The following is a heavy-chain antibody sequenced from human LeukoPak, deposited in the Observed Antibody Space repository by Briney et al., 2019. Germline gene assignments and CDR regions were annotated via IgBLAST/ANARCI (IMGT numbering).Heavy chain of an antibody. CDR1: GYTFTSYG. V-gene: IGHV1-18*01. J-gene: IGHJ4*02. Sequence: ASVKVSCKASGYTFTSYGISWVRQAPGRGLEWMGWISVYNGNTNYAQKLQGRVTMTTDPSTSTAYMELRSLRSDDTAVYYCARDRRVTMVRGAPLDYWGQGTLVTVSS. CDR3: ARDRRVTMVRGAPLDY. D-gene: IGHD3-10*01. CDR2: ISVYNGNT.